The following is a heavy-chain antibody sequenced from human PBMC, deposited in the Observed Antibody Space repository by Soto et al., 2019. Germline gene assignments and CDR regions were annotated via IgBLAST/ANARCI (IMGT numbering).Heavy chain of an antibody. Sequence: QITLRESGPTLVKPTQTLTLSCTLSGFSINTGGVGVGWIRQPPGKAPEWLALLYWNDDEGYSPSLRYRLSFTKDASENRVVLTMTHLDPTDTGTYYCAKRRAISNKLFFDHWGQGALVTVSS. J-gene: IGHJ4*02. V-gene: IGHV2-5*01. CDR2: LYWNDDE. CDR3: AKRRAISNKLFFDH. CDR1: GFSINTGGVG. D-gene: IGHD4-4*01.